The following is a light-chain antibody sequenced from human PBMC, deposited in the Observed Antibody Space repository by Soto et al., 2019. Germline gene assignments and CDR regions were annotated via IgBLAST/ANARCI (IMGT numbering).Light chain of an antibody. CDR3: CSYAGSSTSL. CDR1: SSDVGNYNL. J-gene: IGLJ2*01. CDR2: EGS. Sequence: QSVLTQPASVSGSPGQSITISCTGTSSDVGNYNLVSWYQQHTDKAPKLMIYEGSKRPSGVSNRFSGSKSGNTASQTISGLQAEDEADYYCCSYAGSSTSLFGGGTKVTVL. V-gene: IGLV2-23*01.